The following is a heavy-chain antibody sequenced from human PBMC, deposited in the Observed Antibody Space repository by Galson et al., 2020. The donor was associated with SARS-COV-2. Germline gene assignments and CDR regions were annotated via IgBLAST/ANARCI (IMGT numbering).Heavy chain of an antibody. J-gene: IGHJ6*02. D-gene: IGHD3-10*01. V-gene: IGHV4-59*01. CDR1: GGSISSYY. CDR3: ARDLTRGVQGVIRIYGMDV. Sequence: SETLSLTCTVSGGSISSYYWSWIRQSPGKGLEWIAYIYYDETTNYNPSLKSRVTISVDTSKNQFSLKLSSVTAADTAVYYCARDLTRGVQGVIRIYGMDVWGQGTTVTVSS. CDR2: IYYDETT.